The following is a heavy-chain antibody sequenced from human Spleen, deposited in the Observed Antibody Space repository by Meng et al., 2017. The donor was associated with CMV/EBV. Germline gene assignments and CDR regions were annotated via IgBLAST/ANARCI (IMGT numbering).Heavy chain of an antibody. Sequence: GGSLRLSCAASGFTFSHYYMTWIRQAPGKGLEWVSYISGSSSTTFYADSVQGRFTVSRDNAKNSLYLQINSLRAEDTAVYYCARGSRRISMVGGAIEFGYWGQGTLVTVSS. CDR3: ARGSRRISMVGGAIEFGY. CDR1: GFTFSHYY. D-gene: IGHD3-10*01. J-gene: IGHJ4*02. V-gene: IGHV3-11*04. CDR2: ISGSSSTT.